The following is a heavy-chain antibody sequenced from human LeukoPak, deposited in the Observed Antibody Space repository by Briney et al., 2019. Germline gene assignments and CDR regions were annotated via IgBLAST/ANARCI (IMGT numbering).Heavy chain of an antibody. J-gene: IGHJ4*02. Sequence: ASVKVSCKASGDTFTGYYMHWVRQAPGQGLEWMGWINPNSGGTNYAQKLQGRVTMTRATSISTAYTELSRRRSDHTAVYYCARSIAAASRRVDYWGEGTLVTVSS. CDR3: ARSIAAASRRVDY. CDR2: INPNSGGT. CDR1: GDTFTGYY. D-gene: IGHD6-13*01. V-gene: IGHV1-2*02.